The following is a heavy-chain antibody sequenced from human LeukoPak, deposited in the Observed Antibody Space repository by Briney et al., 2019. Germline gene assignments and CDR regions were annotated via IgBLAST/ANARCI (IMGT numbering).Heavy chain of an antibody. J-gene: IGHJ4*02. CDR2: IYPGDSDT. V-gene: IGHV5-51*01. Sequence: GESLKISCKGSGYSFTSYWIGWVRQMSGKGLECMGIIYPGDSDTRYSPSFQGQVTISADKSISTAYLQWSSLKASDTAMYYCARHDFHTVVTPGRYWGQGTLVTVSS. CDR3: ARHDFHTVVTPGRY. CDR1: GYSFTSYW. D-gene: IGHD4-23*01.